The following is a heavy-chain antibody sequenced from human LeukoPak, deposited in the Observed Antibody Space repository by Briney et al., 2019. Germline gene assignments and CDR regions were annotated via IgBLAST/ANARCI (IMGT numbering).Heavy chain of an antibody. CDR2: INSDGSST. CDR3: ARDRWWLQLEN. CDR1: GFTFSSYW. J-gene: IGHJ4*02. V-gene: IGHV3-74*01. D-gene: IGHD5-24*01. Sequence: PGGSLRLSCAASGFTFSSYWMHWVRQAPGKGLVWVSRINSDGSSTSYADSVKGRFTISRDNAKNTLYLQMHSLRAEDTAVYYRARDRWWLQLENWGQGTLVTVSA.